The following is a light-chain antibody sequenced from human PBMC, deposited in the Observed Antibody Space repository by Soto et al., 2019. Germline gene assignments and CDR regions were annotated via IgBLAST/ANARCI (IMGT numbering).Light chain of an antibody. V-gene: IGLV4-69*01. CDR1: SGHSSYA. Sequence: QLVLTQSPSASASLGASVKLTCTLSSGHSSYAIAWYQQQPEKGPRYLMKLNGDVTHTKGDGIPDRFSGSSSGAERYLTISSLQSEDEADYYCQTWGTGIWVFGGGTKLTVL. CDR3: QTWGTGIWV. J-gene: IGLJ3*02. CDR2: LNGDVTH.